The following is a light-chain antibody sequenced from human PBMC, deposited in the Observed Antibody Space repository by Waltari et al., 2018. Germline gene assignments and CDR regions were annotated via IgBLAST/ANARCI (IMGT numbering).Light chain of an antibody. Sequence: QSALTQPASVSGSPGESITISCTGTSNDVGNYTLVSWSQQHPDKAPKLIIFEVTKRPSRVSNRFSGSKSGNTASLTISGLQAEDEADYYCCSYAGTTSIYVFGSGTKVTVL. CDR1: SNDVGNYTL. CDR2: EVT. V-gene: IGLV2-23*02. CDR3: CSYAGTTSIYV. J-gene: IGLJ1*01.